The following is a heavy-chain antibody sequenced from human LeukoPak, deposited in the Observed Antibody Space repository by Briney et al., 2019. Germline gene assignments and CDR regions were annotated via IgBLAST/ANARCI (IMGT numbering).Heavy chain of an antibody. Sequence: GGSLRLSCAASGFTFSSYEMNWVRQAPGKGLEWVSYISSSGSTIYYADSVKGRFTISRDNAKNPLYLQMNSLRAEDTAVYYCEGYCSSTSCSLGHYWGQGTLVTVSS. CDR1: GFTFSSYE. CDR2: ISSSGSTI. V-gene: IGHV3-48*03. J-gene: IGHJ4*02. D-gene: IGHD2-2*01. CDR3: EGYCSSTSCSLGHY.